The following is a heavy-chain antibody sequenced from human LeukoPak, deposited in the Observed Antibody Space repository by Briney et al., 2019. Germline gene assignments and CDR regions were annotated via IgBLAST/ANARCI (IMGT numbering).Heavy chain of an antibody. D-gene: IGHD6-19*01. CDR3: ARGVAVAGTVSRKNWFDP. J-gene: IGHJ5*02. V-gene: IGHV1-2*02. CDR2: INPNSGGT. Sequence: ASVKVSCKASGYTFTGYYMHWVRQAPGQGLEWMGWINPNSGGTNYAQKFQGRVTMTRDTSISTAYMELSRLRSDDTAVYYCARGVAVAGTVSRKNWFDPWGQGTLVTVSS. CDR1: GYTFTGYY.